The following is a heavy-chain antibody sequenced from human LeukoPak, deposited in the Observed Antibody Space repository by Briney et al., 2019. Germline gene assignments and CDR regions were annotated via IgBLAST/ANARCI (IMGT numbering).Heavy chain of an antibody. J-gene: IGHJ4*02. V-gene: IGHV3-30*15. D-gene: IGHD4-17*01. CDR3: ARGERHGDYTLDS. CDR1: GFTFSDYA. CDR2: ISFHGSDK. Sequence: GRSLRLSCAASGFTFSDYALHWVRQAPGKGREWVAFISFHGSDKYYADSVKGRFTISRDGSKNTVFLQMSSLRAEDTAVYYCARGERHGDYTLDSWGQGTLVTVSS.